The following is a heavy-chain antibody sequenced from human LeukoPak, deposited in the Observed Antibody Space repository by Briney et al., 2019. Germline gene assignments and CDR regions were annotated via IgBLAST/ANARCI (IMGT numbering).Heavy chain of an antibody. CDR1: GGSISSSSGYY. J-gene: IGHJ4*02. Sequence: SETLSLTCTVSGGSISSSSGYYWGWIRQPPGKGLEWIGEIYHSGSTNYNPSLKSRVTISVDKSKNQFSLKLSSVTAADTAVYYCARNFQLLYDCYFDYWGQGTLVTVSS. D-gene: IGHD2-2*02. CDR2: IYHSGST. V-gene: IGHV4-39*07. CDR3: ARNFQLLYDCYFDY.